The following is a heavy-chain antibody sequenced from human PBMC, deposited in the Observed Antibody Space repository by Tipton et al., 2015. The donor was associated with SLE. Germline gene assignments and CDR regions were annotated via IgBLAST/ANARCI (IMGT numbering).Heavy chain of an antibody. CDR2: IYHSGST. D-gene: IGHD1-26*01. V-gene: IGHV4-30-2*01. Sequence: TLSLTCAVSGGSISSGGYSWSWIRQPPGKGLEWIGYIYHSGSTYYNPSLKSRVTISVDRSKNQFSLKLSSVTAADTAMYYCARGVGADYWGQGTLVTVSS. CDR3: ARGVGADY. J-gene: IGHJ4*02. CDR1: GGSISSGGYS.